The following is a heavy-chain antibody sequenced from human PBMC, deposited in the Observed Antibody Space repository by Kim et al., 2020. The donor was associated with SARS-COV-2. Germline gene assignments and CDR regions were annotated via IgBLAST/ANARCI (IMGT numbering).Heavy chain of an antibody. CDR3: ARPHSGYYLYYIDS. D-gene: IGHD5-12*01. CDR1: GFTFSSYG. Sequence: GGSLRLSCAASGFTFSSYGMHWVRQAPGKGLEWVAVISGDGSNKYYADSVKGRFTISRDNSKNTLYLQMNSLRAEDTAVYYCARPHSGYYLYYIDSWGQGTLVTVS. J-gene: IGHJ4*02. CDR2: ISGDGSNK. V-gene: IGHV3-33*05.